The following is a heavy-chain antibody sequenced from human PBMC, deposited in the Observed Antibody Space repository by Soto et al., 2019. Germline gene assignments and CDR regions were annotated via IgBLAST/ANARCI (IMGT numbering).Heavy chain of an antibody. J-gene: IGHJ3*02. Sequence: QVQLQESGPGLVKPSQTLSLTCTVSGGSINSGDYYWSWLRQPPGKGLECIGYIYYSGITYYNPYLKSRVTISVDTSKNHFSLKLRSVAVSNTAVYYCARLLAYCGGDCSLHAFDIWGRGTMVTVSS. CDR1: GGSINSGDYY. D-gene: IGHD2-21*02. CDR2: IYYSGIT. CDR3: ARLLAYCGGDCSLHAFDI. V-gene: IGHV4-30-4*01.